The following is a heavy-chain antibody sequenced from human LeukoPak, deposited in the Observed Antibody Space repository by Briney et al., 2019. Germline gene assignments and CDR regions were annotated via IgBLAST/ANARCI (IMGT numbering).Heavy chain of an antibody. CDR2: ISAYNGNT. Sequence: GDSVRVSCKSSGYTFTNYGISWVRQAPGQGLEWMGWISAYNGNTDYVQKFQGRVTMTTDTSTSTAYMELSSLRSEDTAVYYCARDRGGLAAAGPDAFDIWGQGTMVTVSS. J-gene: IGHJ3*02. D-gene: IGHD6-13*01. V-gene: IGHV1-18*01. CDR1: GYTFTNYG. CDR3: ARDRGGLAAAGPDAFDI.